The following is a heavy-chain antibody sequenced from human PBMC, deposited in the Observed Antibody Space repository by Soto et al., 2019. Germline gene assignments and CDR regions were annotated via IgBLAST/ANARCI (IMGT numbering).Heavy chain of an antibody. CDR1: GVTFSSYA. J-gene: IGHJ4*02. D-gene: IGHD2-15*01. V-gene: IGHV3-23*05. CDR3: AKEILAAAYAATCAFDF. CDR2: IDSSGFDT. Sequence: EVQLLESGGGLVHPGGSLKLACTVSGVTFSSYAMGWVRQTPETGLEWVSGIDSSGFDTSYADSVKGRFTISRDNSENTLYLHMNNLRAEDTARYYCAKEILAAAYAATCAFDFWGPGTLVPVTS.